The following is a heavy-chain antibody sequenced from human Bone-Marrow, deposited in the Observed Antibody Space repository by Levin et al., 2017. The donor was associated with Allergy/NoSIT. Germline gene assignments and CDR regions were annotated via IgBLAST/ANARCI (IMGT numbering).Heavy chain of an antibody. V-gene: IGHV3-30*18. Sequence: LTGGSLRLSCAASGFTFSSNGMYWVRQAPGKGLEWVAVISYDGSNKYYSDSVKGRFTISRDNSKNTLFLQMNSLRVEDTGVYYCAKDRGVGFFDYWGQGTLVTVSS. CDR3: AKDRGVGFFDY. J-gene: IGHJ4*02. D-gene: IGHD1-26*01. CDR1: GFTFSSNG. CDR2: ISYDGSNK.